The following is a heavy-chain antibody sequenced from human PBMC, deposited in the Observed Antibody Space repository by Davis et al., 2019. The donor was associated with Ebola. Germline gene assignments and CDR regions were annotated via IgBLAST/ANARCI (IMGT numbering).Heavy chain of an antibody. Sequence: LSLTCAASGFTFSNDWMHWVRQAPGEGLVWVARINSDGSVTSYADSVKGRFTISRDNAKNSLYLQMNDLRREDTALYYCAKDFRQWEVSGDGVDVWGQGTSVMVSS. CDR2: INSDGSVT. CDR3: AKDFRQWEVSGDGVDV. V-gene: IGHV3-74*01. J-gene: IGHJ6*02. D-gene: IGHD1-26*01. CDR1: GFTFSNDW.